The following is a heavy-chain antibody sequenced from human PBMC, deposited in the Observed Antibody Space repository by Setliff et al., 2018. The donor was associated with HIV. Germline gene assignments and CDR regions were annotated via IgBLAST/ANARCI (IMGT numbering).Heavy chain of an antibody. V-gene: IGHV4-61*09. CDR2: IYTSGST. D-gene: IGHD3-22*01. Sequence: PPETLSLTCTVSGDSLSSGSYYWSWIRQPAGKGLEWIGHIYTSGSTNYNPSLKSRVTISVDTSKRHFSLKLSSVTAADTAVYYCARLYYYDSSGYYFLYYYYGMDVWGQGTTVTVSS. J-gene: IGHJ6*02. CDR1: GDSLSSGSYY. CDR3: ARLYYYDSSGYYFLYYYYGMDV.